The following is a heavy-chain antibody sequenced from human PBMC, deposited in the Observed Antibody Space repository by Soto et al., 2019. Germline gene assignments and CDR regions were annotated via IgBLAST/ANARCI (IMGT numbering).Heavy chain of an antibody. D-gene: IGHD6-19*01. CDR3: ANGSIAVAGKGVDYYYGMDV. V-gene: IGHV3-43D*04. CDR1: GFTFDDYA. J-gene: IGHJ6*02. CDR2: ISWDGGTT. Sequence: GGSLRLSCAASGFTFDDYAMHWVRQAPGKGLEWVSLISWDGGTTYYADSVKGRFTISRDNSKNSLYLQMNSLRAEDTALYYCANGSIAVAGKGVDYYYGMDVWGQGTTVTVSS.